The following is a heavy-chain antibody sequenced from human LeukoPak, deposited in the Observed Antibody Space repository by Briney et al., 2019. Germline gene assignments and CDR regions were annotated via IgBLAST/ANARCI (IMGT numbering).Heavy chain of an antibody. J-gene: IGHJ4*02. D-gene: IGHD3-22*01. V-gene: IGHV4-59*08. CDR3: ARQVDYYDSSGYYDY. CDR1: GGSISSYY. Sequence: SETLSLTCSVSGGSISSYYWSWIRQPPGKGLEWIGYISDSGSINDNPSLKSRVTISVDTSKNQFSLKLSSVTAADTAVYYCARQVDYYDSSGYYDYWGQGTLVTVSS. CDR2: ISDSGSI.